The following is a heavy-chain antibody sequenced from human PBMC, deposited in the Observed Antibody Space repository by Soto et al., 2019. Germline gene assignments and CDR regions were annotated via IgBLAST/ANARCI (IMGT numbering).Heavy chain of an antibody. CDR3: ARHGSN. CDR1: GVSISNSSYY. Sequence: SETLSLTCTVSGVSISNSSYYWGCIRRPPGKGLEWIGTIYYSGITYYNPSLKSRVTISVDTSKNQFSLKLTSVTAADTAVYYCARHGSNWGQGTLVTVS. CDR2: IYYSGIT. J-gene: IGHJ4*02. V-gene: IGHV4-39*01.